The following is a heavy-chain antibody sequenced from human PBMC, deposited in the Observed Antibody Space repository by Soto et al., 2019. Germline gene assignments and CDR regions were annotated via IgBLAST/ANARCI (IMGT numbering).Heavy chain of an antibody. CDR2: IDPNSGDT. V-gene: IGHV1-2*02. J-gene: IGHJ6*02. Sequence: ASVKVSCKASGYTFSDYYMNWARQAPGQGLEWMGWIDPNSGDTHYAQKFKGRVTMTRDTSFGTVYMELSRLRSDDTAVYYCARGPPPYDSSTYNSQYYYGLDVWGQGTTVTVSS. CDR3: ARGPPPYDSSTYNSQYYYGLDV. CDR1: GYTFSDYY. D-gene: IGHD3-22*01.